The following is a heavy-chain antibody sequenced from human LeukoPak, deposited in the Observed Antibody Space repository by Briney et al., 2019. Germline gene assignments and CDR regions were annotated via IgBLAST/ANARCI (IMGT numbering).Heavy chain of an antibody. D-gene: IGHD2-15*01. CDR3: ARDASGAFYFDY. CDR2: VSYSGST. J-gene: IGHJ4*02. Sequence: PSETLSLTCTVSSGSISGFYWTWIRQPPGQALKYIGFVSYSGSTNYNPSLKNRVTISVDTSKNQFSLKLRSVTAADTAVYYCARDASGAFYFDYWGQGTLVTVSS. CDR1: SGSISGFY. V-gene: IGHV4-59*01.